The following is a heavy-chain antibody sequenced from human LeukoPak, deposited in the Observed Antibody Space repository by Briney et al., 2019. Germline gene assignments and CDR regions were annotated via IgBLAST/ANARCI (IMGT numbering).Heavy chain of an antibody. CDR2: ISSSSSYI. D-gene: IGHD3-9*01. Sequence: GGSLRLSCAASGFTFSSYSMNWVRQAPGKGLEWVSSISSSSSYIYYADSVKGRFTISRDNAKNSLYLQMNSLRAEDTAVYYCARQYEYYDILTGYSTRDAFDIWGQGTMVTVSS. J-gene: IGHJ3*02. CDR3: ARQYEYYDILTGYSTRDAFDI. V-gene: IGHV3-21*01. CDR1: GFTFSSYS.